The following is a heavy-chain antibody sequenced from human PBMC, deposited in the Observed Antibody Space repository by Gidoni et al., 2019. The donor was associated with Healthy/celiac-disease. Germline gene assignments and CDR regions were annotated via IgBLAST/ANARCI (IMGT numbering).Heavy chain of an antibody. Sequence: QVQLVQYGAAVKKPGSSVKVSCKATGGTISSYAISWVRQAPGQGLEWMGRIIPILGIANYAQKFQSRVTITADKSTSTAYMELSSLRSEDTAVYYCARGRAVAGPEFYYYYYIDVLGKGTTVTVSS. CDR2: IIPILGIA. J-gene: IGHJ6*03. V-gene: IGHV1-69*04. D-gene: IGHD6-19*01. CDR1: GGTISSYA. CDR3: ARGRAVAGPEFYYYYYIDV.